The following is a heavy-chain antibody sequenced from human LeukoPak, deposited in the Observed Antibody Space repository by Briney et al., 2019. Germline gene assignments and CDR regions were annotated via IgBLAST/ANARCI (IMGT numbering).Heavy chain of an antibody. V-gene: IGHV1-69*13. Sequence: SVKVSCKASGGTFSSYAISWVRQAPGQGLEWMGGIIPIFGTANYAQKFQGRVMITADESTSTAYMELSSLRSEDTAVYYCARKGYDFWSGYYTGIGFWFDPWGQGTLVTVSS. J-gene: IGHJ5*02. D-gene: IGHD3-3*01. CDR2: IIPIFGTA. CDR3: ARKGYDFWSGYYTGIGFWFDP. CDR1: GGTFSSYA.